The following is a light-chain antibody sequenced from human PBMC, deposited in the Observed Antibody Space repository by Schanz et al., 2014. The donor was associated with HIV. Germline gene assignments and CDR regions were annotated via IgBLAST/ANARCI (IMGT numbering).Light chain of an antibody. CDR2: ATS. Sequence: EIVLTQSPGSLSLSPGGRATLSCGASQRLSSSYLAWYQQKRDQPPRLVIYATSTRAAGIPDRFSGTGSGTDFTLTISRLEPEDFAVYYCQQYGSSPPNTFGGGTKVEIK. CDR3: QQYGSSPPNT. CDR1: QRLSSSY. J-gene: IGKJ4*01. V-gene: IGKV3-20*01.